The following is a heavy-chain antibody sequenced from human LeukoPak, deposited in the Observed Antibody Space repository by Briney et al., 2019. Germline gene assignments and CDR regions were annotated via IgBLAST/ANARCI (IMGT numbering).Heavy chain of an antibody. Sequence: GGSLRLSCTASGFTFSSYWMHWVRQAPGKGLVWASCIHSDGSTTSYADSVKGRFTISRDNAKNTLYLQMNSLRAEDTAVYYCARRAGSAESHSIDYWGQGTLVTVSS. J-gene: IGHJ4*02. D-gene: IGHD3-10*01. V-gene: IGHV3-74*01. CDR2: IHSDGSTT. CDR3: ARRAGSAESHSIDY. CDR1: GFTFSSYW.